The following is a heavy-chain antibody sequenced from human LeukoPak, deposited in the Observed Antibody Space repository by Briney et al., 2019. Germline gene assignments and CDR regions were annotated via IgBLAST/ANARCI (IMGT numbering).Heavy chain of an antibody. V-gene: IGHV3-20*01. Sequence: PGGSLRLSCAASGFTFDDYGMSWVRHAPGKGLEWVCGINWNGGSTGYADSVKGRFTISRDNAKNSLYLQMNSLRAEDTALYHCARDASWDCSSTSCYDRWFDPWGQGSLVSVSS. CDR1: GFTFDDYG. D-gene: IGHD2-2*01. CDR2: INWNGGST. CDR3: ARDASWDCSSTSCYDRWFDP. J-gene: IGHJ5*02.